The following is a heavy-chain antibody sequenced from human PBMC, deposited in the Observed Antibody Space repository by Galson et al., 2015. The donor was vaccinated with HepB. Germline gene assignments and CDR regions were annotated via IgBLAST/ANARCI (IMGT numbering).Heavy chain of an antibody. J-gene: IGHJ4*02. CDR1: GFTFSSYW. Sequence: SLRLSCAASGFTFSSYWMHWVRQAPGKGLVWVSRINSDGSTTNYADSVKGRFTISRDNAKNTLYLQMNSLRTEDTAVYHCARGVSGYFDYWGQGTLVTVSS. CDR2: INSDGSTT. CDR3: ARGVSGYFDY. V-gene: IGHV3-74*01. D-gene: IGHD1-26*01.